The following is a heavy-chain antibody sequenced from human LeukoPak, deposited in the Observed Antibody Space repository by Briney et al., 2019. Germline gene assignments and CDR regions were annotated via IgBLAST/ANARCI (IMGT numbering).Heavy chain of an antibody. J-gene: IGHJ4*02. CDR2: IYYSGST. CDR3: ARAPDYYGSGSLPAPLDY. D-gene: IGHD3-10*01. V-gene: IGHV4-59*08. CDR1: GGSSSSYY. Sequence: PSETLSLNCTVSGGSSSSYYWSWIRQPPGKGLEWIGYIYYSGSTNYNPSLKSRVTISVDTSKNQFSLKLSSVTAADTAVYYCARAPDYYGSGSLPAPLDYWGQGTLVTVSS.